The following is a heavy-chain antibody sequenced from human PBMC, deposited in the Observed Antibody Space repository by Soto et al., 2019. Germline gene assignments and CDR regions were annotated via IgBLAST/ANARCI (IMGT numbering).Heavy chain of an antibody. V-gene: IGHV4-59*01. J-gene: IGHJ5*02. Sequence: SETLSLTCTVSGGSIISYYWSWIRQPPGKGLEWIGYIYYSGSTNYNPSLKSRVTISVDTSKNQFSLKLSSVTAADTAVYYCARAPSRDVDTDFDPWGQGTLVTVSS. CDR2: IYYSGST. CDR3: ARAPSRDVDTDFDP. D-gene: IGHD5-18*01. CDR1: GGSIISYY.